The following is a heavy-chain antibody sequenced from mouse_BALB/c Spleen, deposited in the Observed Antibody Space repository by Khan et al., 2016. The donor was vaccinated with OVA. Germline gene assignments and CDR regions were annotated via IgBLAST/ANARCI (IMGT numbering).Heavy chain of an antibody. D-gene: IGHD1-3*01. V-gene: IGHV1S137*01. CDR1: GYTFTDYA. J-gene: IGHJ3*01. Sequence: QVQLQQSGAELVRPGVSVKISCKGSGYTFTDYAMHWVKQSHAKSLEWIGVISTYYGGASYNQKFKGKATMTVDKSSSTAYMELARLTSEDSASYSWVSGSGNSRFAYWGQGTLVTVSA. CDR3: VSGSGNSRFAY. CDR2: ISTYYGGA.